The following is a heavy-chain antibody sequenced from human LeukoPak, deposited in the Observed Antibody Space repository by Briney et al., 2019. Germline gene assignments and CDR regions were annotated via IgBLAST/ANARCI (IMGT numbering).Heavy chain of an antibody. Sequence: PSETLSLTCTVSGYSISSGYYWGWIRQPPGKGLEWIGSIYHSGSTYYNPSLKSRVTISVDTSKNQFSLKLSSVTAADTAVYYCARRTIVVVPAAKGSGSYYWFDPWGQGTLVTVSS. CDR3: ARRTIVVVPAAKGSGSYYWFDP. V-gene: IGHV4-38-2*02. D-gene: IGHD2-2*01. J-gene: IGHJ5*02. CDR2: IYHSGST. CDR1: GYSISSGYY.